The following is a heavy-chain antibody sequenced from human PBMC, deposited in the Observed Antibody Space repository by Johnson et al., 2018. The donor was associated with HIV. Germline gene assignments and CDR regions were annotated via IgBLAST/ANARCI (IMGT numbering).Heavy chain of an antibody. D-gene: IGHD6-13*01. CDR3: AKVAVATAAGGVALDI. Sequence: VQLVESGGGVVRPGGSLRLSCAASRFTFDDYGMSWVRQAPGKGLEWVSAISGSGGSTYYADSVKGRFTISRDNSKNTLYLQMNSLRAEDTAVYYCAKVAVATAAGGVALDIWGPGTMVTVSS. V-gene: IGHV3-23*04. CDR2: ISGSGGST. J-gene: IGHJ3*02. CDR1: RFTFDDYG.